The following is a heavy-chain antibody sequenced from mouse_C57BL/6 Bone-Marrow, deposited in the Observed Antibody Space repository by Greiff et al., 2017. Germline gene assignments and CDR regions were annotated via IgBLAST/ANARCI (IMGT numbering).Heavy chain of an antibody. Sequence: VQLQQSGGGLVQPGESLKLSCESNEYEFPSHDMSWVRKTPEKRLELVAAINSDGGSTYYPDTMERRFIISRDNTKKTLYLQMSSLRSEDTALYYCARHGGYYGSSPYYYAMDYWGQGTSVTVSS. CDR1: EYEFPSHD. CDR3: ARHGGYYGSSPYYYAMDY. CDR2: INSDGGST. V-gene: IGHV5-2*01. J-gene: IGHJ4*01. D-gene: IGHD1-1*01.